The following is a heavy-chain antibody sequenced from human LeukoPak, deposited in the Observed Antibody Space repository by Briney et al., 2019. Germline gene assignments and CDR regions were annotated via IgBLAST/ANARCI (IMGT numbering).Heavy chain of an antibody. D-gene: IGHD3-10*01. J-gene: IGHJ4*02. CDR3: ARGGASGSYYVPFDY. Sequence: PGGSLRLSCAASGFTFSKYGMSWVRQAPGKGLEWVSVISASGDSTYYADSVKGRFTISRDNSKNTLYLQMNSLRAEDTAVYYCARGGASGSYYVPFDYWGQGTLVTVSS. V-gene: IGHV3-23*01. CDR1: GFTFSKYG. CDR2: ISASGDST.